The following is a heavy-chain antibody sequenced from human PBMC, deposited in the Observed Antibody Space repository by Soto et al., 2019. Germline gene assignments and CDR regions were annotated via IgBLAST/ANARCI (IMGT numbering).Heavy chain of an antibody. D-gene: IGHD6-13*01. J-gene: IGHJ6*02. CDR3: ARGLIRSSWTDYGMDV. Sequence: NPSETLSLTCTVSGGSISSYYWSWIRQPPGKGLEWIGYIYYSGSTNYNPSLKSRVTISVDTSRNQFSLKLSSVTAADTAVYYCARGLIRSSWTDYGMDVWGQGTKATVYS. CDR1: GGSISSYY. CDR2: IYYSGST. V-gene: IGHV4-59*01.